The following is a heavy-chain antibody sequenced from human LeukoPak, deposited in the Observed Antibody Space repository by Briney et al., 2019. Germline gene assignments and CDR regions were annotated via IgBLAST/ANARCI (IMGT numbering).Heavy chain of an antibody. CDR2: ISSSSSYI. J-gene: IGHJ4*02. CDR1: GFTFSSYS. V-gene: IGHV3-21*01. CDR3: ARDIGRDGYNGDY. D-gene: IGHD5-24*01. Sequence: GGSLSLSCAASGFTFSSYSMNWVRQAPGKGLEWVSSISSSSSYIYYADSVKGRFTTSRDNAKNSLYLQMNSLRAEDTAVYYCARDIGRDGYNGDYWGQGTLVTVSS.